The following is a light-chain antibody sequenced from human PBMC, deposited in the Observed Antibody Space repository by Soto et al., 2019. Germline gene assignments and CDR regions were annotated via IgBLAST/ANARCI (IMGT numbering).Light chain of an antibody. Sequence: EMVLTQSPGTLSFSPGEGATVSCRVRQSINSKSLVWYQRKFGQAPRLLIYNTTSMATGNPDRFSGSGFGTDLTLRISRLEPEDFAVYYCQNYGGSSLFGPGTTVDFK. V-gene: IGKV3-20*01. CDR3: QNYGGSSL. CDR1: QSINSKS. J-gene: IGKJ3*01. CDR2: NTT.